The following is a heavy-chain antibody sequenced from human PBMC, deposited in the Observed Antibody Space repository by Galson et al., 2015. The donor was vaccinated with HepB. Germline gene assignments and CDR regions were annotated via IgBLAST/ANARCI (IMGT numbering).Heavy chain of an antibody. Sequence: SLRLSCAAAGFTFRSYNMNWVRQAPGKGLEWVSFISSSSSYIYYADSVNGRFTISRANANNSLYLQMNSLRAEDTAVYYCARGVSPETLGITGTTYYYYYGMDVWGQGTTVTVSS. CDR1: GFTFRSYN. CDR3: ARGVSPETLGITGTTYYYYYGMDV. V-gene: IGHV3-21*01. J-gene: IGHJ6*02. D-gene: IGHD1-14*01. CDR2: ISSSSSYI.